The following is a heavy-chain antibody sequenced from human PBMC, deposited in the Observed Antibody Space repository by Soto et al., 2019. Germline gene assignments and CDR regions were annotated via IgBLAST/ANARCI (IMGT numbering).Heavy chain of an antibody. Sequence: SVKVSCKASGFTFTSSAVQWVRQARGRRLEWIGWIVVGSGNTNYAQKFQERVTITRDMSTSTAYMELSSLRSEDTAVYYCAADPLTAAGNYWGQGTLVTVSS. D-gene: IGHD6-13*01. J-gene: IGHJ4*02. V-gene: IGHV1-58*01. CDR2: IVVGSGNT. CDR1: GFTFTSSA. CDR3: AADPLTAAGNY.